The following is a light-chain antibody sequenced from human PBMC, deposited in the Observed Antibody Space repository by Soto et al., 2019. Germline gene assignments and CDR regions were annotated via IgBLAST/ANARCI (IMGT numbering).Light chain of an antibody. Sequence: DIHMNESPCSLSAEIVDIVTITCLASQSIKNYLNWYQHKPGAAPKLLIFGASNLESGVPSRFSGSGSGTEFTLSISSLQPEDFATYYCQQGYSTTPITFGQGTRLEIK. CDR2: GAS. CDR1: QSIKNY. J-gene: IGKJ5*01. V-gene: IGKV1-39*01. CDR3: QQGYSTTPIT.